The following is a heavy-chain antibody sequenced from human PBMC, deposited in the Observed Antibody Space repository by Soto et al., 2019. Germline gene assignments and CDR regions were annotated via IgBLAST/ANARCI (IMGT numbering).Heavy chain of an antibody. CDR1: GFTFSSYA. J-gene: IGHJ4*02. CDR3: AKRSSSSTFDY. V-gene: IGHV3-23*01. Sequence: EVQLLASGGGLVQPGESLRLSCAASGFTFSSYAMSWVRQAPGKALGGVSVISGSDDSTYYADSVKGRFTISGDNSRNALYLQMNSLRAEDTAVYYCAKRSSSSTFDYWGQGTLVTVSS. D-gene: IGHD6-6*01. CDR2: ISGSDDST.